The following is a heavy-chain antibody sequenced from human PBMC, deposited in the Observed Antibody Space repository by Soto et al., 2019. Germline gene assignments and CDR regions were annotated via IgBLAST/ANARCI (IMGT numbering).Heavy chain of an antibody. Sequence: ASVKVSCKASGYTFTGYYMHWVRQAPGQGLEWMGWINPNSGGTNYAQKFQGRVTMTRDTSISTAYMELSRLRSDDTAVYYCARDSSGWNYHFDYWGQGTLVTVSS. CDR3: ARDSSGWNYHFDY. J-gene: IGHJ4*02. CDR1: GYTFTGYY. D-gene: IGHD6-19*01. V-gene: IGHV1-2*02. CDR2: INPNSGGT.